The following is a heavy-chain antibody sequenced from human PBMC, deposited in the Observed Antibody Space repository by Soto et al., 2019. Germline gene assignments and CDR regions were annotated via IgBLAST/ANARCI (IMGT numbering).Heavy chain of an antibody. J-gene: IGHJ4*02. CDR2: IVVGSGNT. D-gene: IGHD3-22*01. CDR1: GFTFTSSA. Sequence: ASVKVSCKASGFTFTSSAVQWVRQARGQRLEWIGWIVVGSGNTNYAQKFQERVTITRDMSTSTAYMELSSLRSEDTAVYYCAAIGYYDSSGYYQFDYWGQGTLVTVSS. CDR3: AAIGYYDSSGYYQFDY. V-gene: IGHV1-58*01.